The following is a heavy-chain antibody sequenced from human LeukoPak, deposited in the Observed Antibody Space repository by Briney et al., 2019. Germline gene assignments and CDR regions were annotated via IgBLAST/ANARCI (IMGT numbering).Heavy chain of an antibody. CDR3: ARDNDSRDPPHFDY. CDR1: GYSFTSHY. V-gene: IGHV1-69*13. Sequence: SVKVSCKASGYSFTSHYMHWVRQAPGQGLEWMGGIIPIFGAANYAQKFQGRVTITADESTSTAYMELSSLRSEDTAVYYCARDNDSRDPPHFDYWGQGTLVTVSS. CDR2: IIPIFGAA. J-gene: IGHJ4*02. D-gene: IGHD3-16*01.